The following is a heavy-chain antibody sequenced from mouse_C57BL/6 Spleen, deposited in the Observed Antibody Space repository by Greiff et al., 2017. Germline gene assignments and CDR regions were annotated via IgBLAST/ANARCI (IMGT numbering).Heavy chain of an antibody. CDR1: GYTFTDHT. CDR3: ARWDRPAWFAY. D-gene: IGHD4-1*01. V-gene: IGHV1-78*01. Sequence: VKLMESDAELVKPGASVKISCKVSGYTFTDHTIHWMKQRPEQGLEWIGYIYPRDGSTKYNEQFKGKATLTADKSSSTAYMQLNSLTSEDSAVYVSARWDRPAWFAYWGQGTLVTVSA. CDR2: IYPRDGST. J-gene: IGHJ3*01.